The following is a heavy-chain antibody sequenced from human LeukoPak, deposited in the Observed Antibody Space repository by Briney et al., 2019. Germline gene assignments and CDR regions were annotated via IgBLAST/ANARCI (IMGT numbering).Heavy chain of an antibody. CDR3: ARSYYDFWSGYSSYFDY. J-gene: IGHJ4*02. Sequence: SETLPLTCTVSGGSISSYYWSWIRQPPGKGLEWIGYIYYSGSTNYNPSLKSRVTISVDTSKNQFSLKLSSVTAADTAVYYCARSYYDFWSGYSSYFDYWGQGTLVTVSS. CDR2: IYYSGST. CDR1: GGSISSYY. D-gene: IGHD3-3*01. V-gene: IGHV4-59*01.